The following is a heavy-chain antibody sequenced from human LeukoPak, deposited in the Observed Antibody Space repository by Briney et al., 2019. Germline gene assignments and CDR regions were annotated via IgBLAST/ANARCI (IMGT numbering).Heavy chain of an antibody. Sequence: SGGPLRLSCAASGFTFSSYWMHWVRQAPGKGLVWVSRINSDGSSTSYADSVQGRFTISRENAKNTLYLQMNSLRAEDTAVYYCARAVTTDAFDIWGQGKMVNVSS. CDR1: GFTFSSYW. V-gene: IGHV3-74*01. J-gene: IGHJ3*02. D-gene: IGHD4-17*01. CDR3: ARAVTTDAFDI. CDR2: INSDGSST.